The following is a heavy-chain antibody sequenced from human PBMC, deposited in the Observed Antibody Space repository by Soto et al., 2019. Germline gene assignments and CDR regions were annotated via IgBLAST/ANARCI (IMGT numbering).Heavy chain of an antibody. CDR2: VNRSGTT. D-gene: IGHD2-2*01. CDR3: ARGIGYCSSINCYSSRRLRFDS. Sequence: SESLSLSCAVYGGSFSGYYWTWIRQSPEKGLEWTGEVNRSGTTYYNPSLKTRVTISVHTPKNQFSLKMSSVTAADTAVYYCARGIGYCSSINCYSSRRLRFDSWGQGTLVTVSS. CDR1: GGSFSGYY. J-gene: IGHJ4*02. V-gene: IGHV4-34*01.